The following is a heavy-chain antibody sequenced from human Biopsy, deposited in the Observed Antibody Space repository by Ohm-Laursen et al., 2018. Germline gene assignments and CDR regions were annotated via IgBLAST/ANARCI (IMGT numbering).Heavy chain of an antibody. J-gene: IGHJ1*01. CDR3: ASHPVLSKYFHH. D-gene: IGHD2/OR15-2a*01. CDR1: GVSINGGRYY. CDR2: IYHAGAS. V-gene: IGHV4-61*01. Sequence: GTLSLTCTVSGVSINGGRYYWNWIRQPPGKGLEWIGYIYHAGASRYNSSLNSRVTISIDASENQFSLKLYSVTAADTAVYYCASHPVLSKYFHHWGQGTLVTVSS.